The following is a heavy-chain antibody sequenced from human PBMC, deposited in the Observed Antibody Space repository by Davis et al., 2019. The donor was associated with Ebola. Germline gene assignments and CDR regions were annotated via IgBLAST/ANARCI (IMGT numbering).Heavy chain of an antibody. V-gene: IGHV1-24*01. J-gene: IGHJ4*02. D-gene: IGHD2-15*01. CDR2: FDPEDGET. Sequence: ASVKVSCKVSGYTLTELSMHWVRQAPGKGLEWMGGFDPEDGETIYAQKLQGRVTMTTDTSTSTAYMELRSLRSDDTAVYYCARDRHDCSGGSCYGYWGQGTLVTVSS. CDR1: GYTLTELS. CDR3: ARDRHDCSGGSCYGY.